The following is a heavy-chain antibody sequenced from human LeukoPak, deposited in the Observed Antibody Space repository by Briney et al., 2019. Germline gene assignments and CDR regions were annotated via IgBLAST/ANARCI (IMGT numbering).Heavy chain of an antibody. Sequence: ASVKVSCKASGYTFTGYYMHWVRQAPGQGLEWMGWINPNSGGTNYAQKFQGRVTMTRDTSISTAYMELSRLRSDDTAVYYCARDADVGYYDSSGQGPFDYWGQGTLVTVSS. J-gene: IGHJ4*02. V-gene: IGHV1-2*02. D-gene: IGHD3-22*01. CDR3: ARDADVGYYDSSGQGPFDY. CDR1: GYTFTGYY. CDR2: INPNSGGT.